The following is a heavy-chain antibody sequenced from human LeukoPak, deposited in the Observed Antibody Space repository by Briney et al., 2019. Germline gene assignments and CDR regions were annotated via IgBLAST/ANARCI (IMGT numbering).Heavy chain of an antibody. Sequence: PGGSLRLSCAGNGFAFSGYDMHWVRQVTGKGLEWFSTIFGSGDTFYADSVKGRFTISRTNAESSLYLQMSSLRAGDTAVYYCTRTGLRGVTGDYHALDVWGQGTTVTVSS. D-gene: IGHD2-21*02. CDR2: IFGSGDT. J-gene: IGHJ6*02. V-gene: IGHV3-13*01. CDR3: TRTGLRGVTGDYHALDV. CDR1: GFAFSGYD.